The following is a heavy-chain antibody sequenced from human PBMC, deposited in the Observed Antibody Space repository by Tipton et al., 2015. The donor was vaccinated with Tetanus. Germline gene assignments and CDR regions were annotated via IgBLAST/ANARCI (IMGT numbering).Heavy chain of an antibody. J-gene: IGHJ4*02. CDR3: ARHYYDFWSGYLSYFDY. V-gene: IGHV4-39*01. D-gene: IGHD3-3*01. Sequence: LRLSCTVSGGSISSSSYYWGWIRQPPGKGLEWIGSIYYSGSTYYNPSLKSRVTISVDTSKNQFSLKLSSVTAADTAVYYCARHYYDFWSGYLSYFDYWGQGTLVTVSS. CDR1: GGSISSSSYY. CDR2: IYYSGST.